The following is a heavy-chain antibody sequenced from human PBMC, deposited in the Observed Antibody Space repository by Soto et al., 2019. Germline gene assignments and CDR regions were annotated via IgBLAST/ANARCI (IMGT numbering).Heavy chain of an antibody. CDR2: IWSDGSKE. Sequence: QVQLVESGGGVVQPGRSLRLSCAASGFTFSYYGMNWVRQAPGKGLEWVALIWSDGSKENYADSVKGRFTISRDNSKNKVYLQMKSLRVEDTAVYYCVRWGGSRTSVRFDLWGQGTLVTVSS. CDR1: GFTFSYYG. D-gene: IGHD2-15*01. CDR3: VRWGGSRTSVRFDL. J-gene: IGHJ5*02. V-gene: IGHV3-33*01.